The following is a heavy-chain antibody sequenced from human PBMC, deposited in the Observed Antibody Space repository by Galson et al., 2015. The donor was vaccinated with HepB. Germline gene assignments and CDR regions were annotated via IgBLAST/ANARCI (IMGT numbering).Heavy chain of an antibody. CDR3: ARLGDLSGYSSK. V-gene: IGHV3-73*01. CDR1: GFTFSGSA. J-gene: IGHJ4*02. D-gene: IGHD6-13*01. Sequence: SLRLSCAASGFTFSGSAIHWVRQASGKGPEWVGRIRSKAYNYATSCVASLKGRFIIPRDDSKNTAYLHMISLKIEDTAVYYCARLGDLSGYSSKWGQGTLVTVSS. CDR2: IRSKAYNYAT.